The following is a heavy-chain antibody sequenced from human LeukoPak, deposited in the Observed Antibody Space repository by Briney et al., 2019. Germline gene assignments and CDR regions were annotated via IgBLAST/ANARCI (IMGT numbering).Heavy chain of an antibody. D-gene: IGHD3-9*01. CDR3: ARGSDPKLRYFDWSRRRHYYGMDV. V-gene: IGHV4-34*01. CDR2: INHSGST. Sequence: SETLSLTCAVYGGSFSGYYWSWIRQPPGKGLEWIGEINHSGSTNYNPSLKSRVTISVDTSKNQFSRMLRSVTAAETAVYYCARGSDPKLRYFDWSRRRHYYGMDVWGQGTTVTVSS. CDR1: GGSFSGYY. J-gene: IGHJ6*02.